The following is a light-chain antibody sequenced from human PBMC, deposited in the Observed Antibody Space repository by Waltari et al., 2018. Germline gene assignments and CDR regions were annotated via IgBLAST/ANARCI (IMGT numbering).Light chain of an antibody. CDR2: VDSDGSH. J-gene: IGLJ3*02. CDR1: SGHSNNV. Sequence: QLVLTQSPSASASLGASVKLTCILSSGHSNNVIAWHQQQPEKGPRYLMKVDSDGSHSKGDESPERFSGSSAGAERYLTISSLQSEDEADYYCQTGGHGTWVFGGGTKLTVL. CDR3: QTGGHGTWV. V-gene: IGLV4-69*01.